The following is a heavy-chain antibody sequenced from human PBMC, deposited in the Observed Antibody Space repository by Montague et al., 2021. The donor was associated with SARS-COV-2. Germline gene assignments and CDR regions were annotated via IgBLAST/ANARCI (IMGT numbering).Heavy chain of an antibody. D-gene: IGHD2/OR15-2a*01. CDR2: HYTTSST. CDR1: GDSITSDVSC. V-gene: IGHV4-61*02. CDR3: ASDDFRWDFDC. Sequence: TLSLTCTVSGDSITSDVSCWSWIRQPAGKGLEWVGRHYTTSSTNYTPSLKSRLTISLDTSKNQFSLKLSSVTAADTAVYYCASDDFRWDFDCWGQGTLVTVSS. J-gene: IGHJ4*02.